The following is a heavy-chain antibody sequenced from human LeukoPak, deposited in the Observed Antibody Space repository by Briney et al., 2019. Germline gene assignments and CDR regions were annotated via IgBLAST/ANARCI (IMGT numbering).Heavy chain of an antibody. CDR2: ISYSGST. V-gene: IGHV4-59*01. J-gene: IGHJ4*02. Sequence: SETLSLTCTVSGASITTYYWSWIRQPPGKGLEWVGYISYSGSTSNNPSLKSRVTTSLDTSKNQLSLKVTSVTAADSAVYYYTGSSGWSGVLDYWGQGTLVTVSS. CDR1: GASITTYY. CDR3: TGSSGWSGVLDY. D-gene: IGHD6-19*01.